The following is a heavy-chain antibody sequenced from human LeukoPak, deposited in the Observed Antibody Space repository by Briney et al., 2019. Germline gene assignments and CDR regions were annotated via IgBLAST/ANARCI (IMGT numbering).Heavy chain of an antibody. CDR2: ANPNNGDT. D-gene: IGHD3-10*01. V-gene: IGHV1-2*02. J-gene: IGHJ4*02. CDR1: GYTLTAYY. Sequence: GASVKVSCKASGYTLTAYYMHWVRQAPGQGLEWMGWANPNNGDTYYAQKFQGRVTMTRDTSISTAYMELSRLRSDYTAVYYCARATRSGYGHEFDYWGQGTLVTVSS. CDR3: ARATRSGYGHEFDY.